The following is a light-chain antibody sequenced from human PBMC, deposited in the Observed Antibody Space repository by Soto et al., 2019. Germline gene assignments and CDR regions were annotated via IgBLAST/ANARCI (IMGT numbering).Light chain of an antibody. CDR2: GAS. CDR1: QRVSRN. J-gene: IGKJ5*01. CDR3: QQYHNWPLIT. V-gene: IGKV3-15*01. Sequence: EIVMTQSPATLSVSPGERATLSCRASQRVSRNLAWYQQKPGQAPRLLIYGASTRATGIPARFSGSGSGTEFTLTITSLQSEDLAVYHCQQYHNWPLITFGQGTRLEIK.